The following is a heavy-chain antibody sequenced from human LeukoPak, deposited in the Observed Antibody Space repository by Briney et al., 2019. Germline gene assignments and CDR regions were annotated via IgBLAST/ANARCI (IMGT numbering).Heavy chain of an antibody. CDR1: GYTFTGYY. CDR3: ARNIWGVPAATYYYYYMDV. CDR2: INPNSGGT. V-gene: IGHV1-2*02. Sequence: ASVKVSCKASGYTFTGYYMHWVRQAPGQGLEWMGWINPNSGGTNYAQKFQGRVTMTRDTSISTAYMELSRLRSDDTAVYYCARNIWGVPAATYYYYYMDVWGKGTTVTVSS. J-gene: IGHJ6*03. D-gene: IGHD2-2*01.